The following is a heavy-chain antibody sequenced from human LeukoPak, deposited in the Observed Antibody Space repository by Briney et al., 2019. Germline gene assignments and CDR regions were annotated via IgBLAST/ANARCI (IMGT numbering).Heavy chain of an antibody. CDR2: MNPNSGNT. J-gene: IGHJ4*02. D-gene: IGHD2-15*01. CDR1: GYTFTSYD. V-gene: IGHV1-8*01. CDR3: ATLWGLGYCSGGSCFDY. Sequence: EASVKVSCTASGYTFTSYDINWVRQATGQGLEWMGWMNPNSGNTGYAQKFQGRVTMTRNTSISTAYMELSSLRSEDTAVYYCATLWGLGYCSGGSCFDYWGQGTLVTVSS.